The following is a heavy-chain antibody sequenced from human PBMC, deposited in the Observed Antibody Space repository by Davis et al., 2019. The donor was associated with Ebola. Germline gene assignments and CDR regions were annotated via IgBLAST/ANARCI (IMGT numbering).Heavy chain of an antibody. CDR2: ISSSGSTI. Sequence: GGSLRLSCAASGFTFSDYYMSWIRQAPGKGLEWVSYISSSGSTIYYADSVKGRFTISRDNAKNSLYLQMNSLRAEDTAVYYCARVEDSSSWFVGWFDPWGQGTLVTVSS. J-gene: IGHJ5*02. CDR1: GFTFSDYY. V-gene: IGHV3-11*04. CDR3: ARVEDSSSWFVGWFDP. D-gene: IGHD6-13*01.